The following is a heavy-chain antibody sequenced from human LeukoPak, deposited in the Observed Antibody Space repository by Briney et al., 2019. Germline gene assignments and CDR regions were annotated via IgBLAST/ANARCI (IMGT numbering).Heavy chain of an antibody. D-gene: IGHD1-1*01. V-gene: IGHV4-59*12. Sequence: SETLSLTCTVSGGSISNYYWSWIRQPPGKGLEWIGYIYYTGSANYNPSLKSRVTMSVVTSKNQFSLKLSSVTAADTAVYYCATIKYNWNHRFDPWGQGTLVTVSS. J-gene: IGHJ5*02. CDR1: GGSISNYY. CDR3: ATIKYNWNHRFDP. CDR2: IYYTGSA.